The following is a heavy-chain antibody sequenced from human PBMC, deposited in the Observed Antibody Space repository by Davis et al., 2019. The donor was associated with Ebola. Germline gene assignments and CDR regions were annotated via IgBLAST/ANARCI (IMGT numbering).Heavy chain of an antibody. CDR3: ARLGGTFYGMDV. CDR2: IYDSGNT. CDR1: GGSISNYY. V-gene: IGHV4-59*08. D-gene: IGHD3-16*01. Sequence: SETLSLTCTVSGGSISNYYWGWIRQSPGKGLEWIGYIYDSGNTNYNPSLKSRVTISVDTSKNQFSLKLSSVTAADTAVYYCARLGGTFYGMDVWGQGTTVTVSS. J-gene: IGHJ6*02.